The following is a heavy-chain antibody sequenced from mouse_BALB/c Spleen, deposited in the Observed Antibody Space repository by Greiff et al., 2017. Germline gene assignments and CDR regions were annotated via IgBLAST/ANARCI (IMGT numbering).Heavy chain of an antibody. V-gene: IGHV5-17*02. Sequence: EVQRVESGGGLVQPGGSRKLSCAASGFTFSSFGMHWVRQAPEKGLEWVAYISSGSSTIYYADTVKGRFTISRDNPKNTLFLQMTSLRSEDTAMYYCARGRAWFAYWGQGTLVTVSA. CDR2: ISSGSSTI. CDR3: ARGRAWFAY. J-gene: IGHJ3*01. CDR1: GFTFSSFG.